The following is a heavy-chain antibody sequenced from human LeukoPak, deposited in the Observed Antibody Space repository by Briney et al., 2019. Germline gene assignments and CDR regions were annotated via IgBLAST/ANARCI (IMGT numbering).Heavy chain of an antibody. J-gene: IGHJ4*02. Sequence: GASVKVSCKTPGYTFTTYAMYWVRQAPGQRLEWMGWINAGDGNTKYSQKFQGRVTITRDTSASTAYMELSSLRSEDTAVYYCARGDCSGGSCWNYFDDWGQGTLVTVSS. CDR3: ARGDCSGGSCWNYFDD. V-gene: IGHV1-3*01. D-gene: IGHD2-15*01. CDR2: INAGDGNT. CDR1: GYTFTTYA.